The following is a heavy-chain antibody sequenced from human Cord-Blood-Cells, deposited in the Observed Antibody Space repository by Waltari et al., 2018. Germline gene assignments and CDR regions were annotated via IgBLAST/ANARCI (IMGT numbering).Heavy chain of an antibody. CDR3: ARETPMIVVVITTYYFDY. D-gene: IGHD3-22*01. Sequence: EVQLVESGGGLVQPGGSLRLSCAASGFTFSSYWMSWVRQAPGKGLEWVANKKQDGSEKYYVDSVKGRFTISRDNAKNSLYLQMNSLRAEDTAVYYCARETPMIVVVITTYYFDYWGQGTLVTVSS. CDR1: GFTFSSYW. V-gene: IGHV3-7*01. CDR2: KKQDGSEK. J-gene: IGHJ4*02.